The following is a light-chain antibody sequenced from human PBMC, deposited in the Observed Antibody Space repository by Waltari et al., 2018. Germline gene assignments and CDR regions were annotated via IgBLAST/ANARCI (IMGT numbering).Light chain of an antibody. CDR1: SRDVGYFNH. Sequence: QSALTQPASVSGSPGQSITISCTGTSRDVGYFNHVSWFQHHPASAPKLLIYDVTDRPSGVSSRFPGTKSVNTASLTISGLQAEDEADYYCSSYTGRGTVIFGGGTKLTVL. CDR2: DVT. J-gene: IGLJ2*01. CDR3: SSYTGRGTVI. V-gene: IGLV2-14*01.